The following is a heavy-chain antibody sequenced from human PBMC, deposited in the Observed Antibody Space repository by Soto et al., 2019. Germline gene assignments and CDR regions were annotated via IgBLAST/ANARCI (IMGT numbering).Heavy chain of an antibody. Sequence: QVPLVQSGAEVKKPGASVKVSCKASGYTFTSYGISWVRQASGQGLEWMGWISAYNGNTKYAQKLQGRVTMTTDTSTSTAYMERRSLRSDDTAVYYCARDEAYKWNDGGWFDPWGQGTLVTVSS. CDR1: GYTFTSYG. D-gene: IGHD1-1*01. J-gene: IGHJ5*02. CDR3: ARDEAYKWNDGGWFDP. CDR2: ISAYNGNT. V-gene: IGHV1-18*01.